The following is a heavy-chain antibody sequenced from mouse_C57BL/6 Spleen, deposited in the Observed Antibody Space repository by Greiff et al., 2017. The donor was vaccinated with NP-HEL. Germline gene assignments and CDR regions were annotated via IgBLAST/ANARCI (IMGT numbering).Heavy chain of an antibody. CDR3: ARAVTTVVATGYFDV. J-gene: IGHJ1*03. CDR2: ISDGGSYT. V-gene: IGHV5-4*03. CDR1: GFTFSSYA. Sequence: DVKLVESGGGLVKPGGSLKLSCAASGFTFSSYAMSWVRQTPEKRLEWVATISDGGSYTYYPDNVKGRFTISRDNAKNNLYLQMSHLKSEDTAMYYCARAVTTVVATGYFDVWGTGTTVTVSS. D-gene: IGHD1-1*01.